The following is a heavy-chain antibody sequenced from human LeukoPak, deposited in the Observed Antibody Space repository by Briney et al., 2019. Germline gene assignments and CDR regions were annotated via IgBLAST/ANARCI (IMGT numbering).Heavy chain of an antibody. CDR2: IASGGSI. CDR1: GFTASSNY. J-gene: IGHJ6*02. V-gene: IGHV3-53*01. Sequence: GGSLRLSCAGTGFTASSNYMNWVRQAPGKGLEWVSVIASGGSIYYADSVKGRFTISRDNSKNTVYLQMNSLRAEDTAVYYCARDPGPFDSSGYYYSYYGVDVWGQGTTVTVSS. CDR3: ARDPGPFDSSGYYYSYYGVDV. D-gene: IGHD3-22*01.